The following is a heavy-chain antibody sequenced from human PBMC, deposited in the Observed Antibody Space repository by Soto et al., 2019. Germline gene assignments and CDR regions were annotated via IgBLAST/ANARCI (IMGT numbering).Heavy chain of an antibody. V-gene: IGHV3-23*01. J-gene: IGHJ4*02. D-gene: IGHD6-25*01. Sequence: PEGCLRLSWASSGFTFSSYAMSWVRQAPGKGLEWVSFISCSGGSTYYADSVKVRVTISRDNSKNTLYLQMNSPREEDTAVYFCVKVRTHASGXTLDNWGQGDRXTXS. CDR3: VKVRTHASGXTLDN. CDR1: GFTFSSYA. CDR2: ISCSGGST.